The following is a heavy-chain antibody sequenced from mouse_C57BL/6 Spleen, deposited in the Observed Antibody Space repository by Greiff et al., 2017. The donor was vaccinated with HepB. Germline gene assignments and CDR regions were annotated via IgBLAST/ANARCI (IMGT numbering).Heavy chain of an antibody. Sequence: EVQLQQSGPELVKPGASVKISCKASGYTFTDYYMNWVKQSHGKSLEWIGDINPNNGGTSYNQKFKGKATLTVDKSSSTAYMELRSLTSEDSAVYYCARAPFSTVVAGNFDYWGQGTTLTVSS. D-gene: IGHD1-1*01. CDR3: ARAPFSTVVAGNFDY. CDR1: GYTFTDYY. J-gene: IGHJ2*01. CDR2: INPNNGGT. V-gene: IGHV1-26*01.